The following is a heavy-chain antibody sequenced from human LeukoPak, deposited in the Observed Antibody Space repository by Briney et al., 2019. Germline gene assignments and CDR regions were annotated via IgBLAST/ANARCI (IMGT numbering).Heavy chain of an antibody. CDR3: AREGRGTYSKSLVT. J-gene: IGHJ5*02. CDR2: IWYDGSNK. Sequence: GGSLRLSCAASGFTFSSYVMHWVRQTPGKGLEWVAVIWYDGSNKYSADSVKGRFITSRDNSKNMLYLQMNSLRAEDTAVYYCAREGRGTYSKSLVTWGPGALVTVSS. V-gene: IGHV3-33*01. D-gene: IGHD1-26*01. CDR1: GFTFSSYV.